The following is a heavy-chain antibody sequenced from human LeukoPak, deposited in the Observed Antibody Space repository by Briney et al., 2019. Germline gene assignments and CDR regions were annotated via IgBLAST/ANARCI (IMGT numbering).Heavy chain of an antibody. CDR1: GGTFSSYA. CDR2: IIPIFGTA. J-gene: IGHJ5*02. Sequence: SVKVSCKASGGTFSSYAISWVRQAPGQGLEWMGGIIPIFGTANYAQKFQGRVTITADKSTSTAYMELSSLRSEDTAVYYCARDNSVRDEAWWFNPWGQGALVTVSS. CDR3: ARDNSVRDEAWWFNP. V-gene: IGHV1-69*06. D-gene: IGHD5-24*01.